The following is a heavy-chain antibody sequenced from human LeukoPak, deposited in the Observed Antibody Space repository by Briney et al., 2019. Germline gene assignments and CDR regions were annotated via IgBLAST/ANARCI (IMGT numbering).Heavy chain of an antibody. D-gene: IGHD3-16*02. Sequence: PGGSLRLSCTGSGFVFSDYAITWLRQAPDKGLEWVGFIRRKDYGGTIEYAPSVRGRFTISRDDSNSIAYLQMNSLRTEDTGEYYCSREVVVMTAGGPLWKRGHLYWGQGTLVTVSS. V-gene: IGHV3-49*03. CDR3: SREVVVMTAGGPLWKRGHLY. CDR2: IRRKDYGGTI. J-gene: IGHJ4*02. CDR1: GFVFSDYA.